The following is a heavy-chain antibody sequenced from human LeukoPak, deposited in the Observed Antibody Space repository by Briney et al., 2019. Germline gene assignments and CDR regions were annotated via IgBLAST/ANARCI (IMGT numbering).Heavy chain of an antibody. J-gene: IGHJ4*02. CDR1: GCSLSSGGYS. D-gene: IGHD2-21*01. CDR2: INHSGST. V-gene: IGHV4-34*01. Sequence: PSETLSLTCAVSGCSLSSGGYSWSWLRQPPGTGLEWIGEINHSGSTNYNPSLKSRVTISVDTSKNQFSLKLSFVTAADTAVYYCARGLRWSPFDYWGQGTLVTVSS. CDR3: ARGLRWSPFDY.